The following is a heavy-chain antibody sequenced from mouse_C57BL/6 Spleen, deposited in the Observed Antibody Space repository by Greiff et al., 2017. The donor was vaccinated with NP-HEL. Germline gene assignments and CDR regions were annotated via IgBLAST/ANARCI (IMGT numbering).Heavy chain of an antibody. CDR3: AREGLGWLWAMDY. Sequence: QVQLQQSGAELARPGASVKLSCKASGYTFTSYGISWVKQRTGQGLEWIGEIYPRSGNTYYNEKFKGKATLTADKSSSTAYMELRSLTSEDSAVDFCAREGLGWLWAMDYWGQGTSVTVSS. J-gene: IGHJ4*01. V-gene: IGHV1-81*01. CDR2: IYPRSGNT. CDR1: GYTFTSYG. D-gene: IGHD1-1*02.